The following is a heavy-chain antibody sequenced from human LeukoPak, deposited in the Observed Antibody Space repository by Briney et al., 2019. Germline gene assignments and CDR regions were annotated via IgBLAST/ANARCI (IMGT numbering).Heavy chain of an antibody. CDR1: GFSFSSFA. V-gene: IGHV3-23*01. CDR3: VNLPVNSLGSYCSGTYMLDP. J-gene: IGHJ5*02. D-gene: IGHD3-10*01. Sequence: PGGSPRLSCAASGFSFSSFAISWGRQAPGERLGWVSGIRGSGGSTYYADSVKGRLTISREHSKNTPHWEMNRLRAEDPSGFYCVNLPVNSLGSYCSGTYMLDPWGGGTLVTVSS. CDR2: IRGSGGST.